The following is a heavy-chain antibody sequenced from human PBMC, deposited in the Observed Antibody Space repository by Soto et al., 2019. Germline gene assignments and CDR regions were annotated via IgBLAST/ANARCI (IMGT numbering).Heavy chain of an antibody. CDR1: GGSFSGYY. J-gene: IGHJ4*02. CDR2: INHSGST. Sequence: PSETLSLTCAVYGGSFSGYYWSWIRQPPGKGLEWIGEINHSGSTNYNPSLKSRVTISVDTSKNQFSLKLSSVTAADTAVYYCARIVHYDILTGYSPPVDYWGQGTLVTVS. CDR3: ARIVHYDILTGYSPPVDY. V-gene: IGHV4-34*01. D-gene: IGHD3-9*01.